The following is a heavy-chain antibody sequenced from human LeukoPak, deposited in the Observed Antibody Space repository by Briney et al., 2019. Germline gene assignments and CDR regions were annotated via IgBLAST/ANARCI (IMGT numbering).Heavy chain of an antibody. CDR3: ARDSLAAAATFFDY. J-gene: IGHJ4*02. V-gene: IGHV1-69*13. Sequence: EASVKVSCKASGGTFSSYAISWVRQAPGQGLEWMGGIIPIFGTANYAQKFQGRVTITADESTSTAYMELSSLRAEDTAVYYCARDSLAAAATFFDYWGQGTLVTVSS. CDR2: IIPIFGTA. D-gene: IGHD6-13*01. CDR1: GGTFSSYA.